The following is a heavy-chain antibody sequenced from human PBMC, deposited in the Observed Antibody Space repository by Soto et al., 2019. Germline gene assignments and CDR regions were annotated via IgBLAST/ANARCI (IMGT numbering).Heavy chain of an antibody. CDR3: AREGSLGLDV. D-gene: IGHD3-10*01. CDR2: INGDGASL. CDR1: GFIFSSFW. Sequence: EVRLEEAGGGFVQPGGSLRVSRSGSGFIFSSFWMHWVRQGPGKGLEWVSRINGDGASLAYAESVKGRFSISRDNVKNTLHLQMNSLGVDDTAVYFCAREGSLGLDVWGRGTTVTVSS. V-gene: IGHV3-74*03. J-gene: IGHJ6*02.